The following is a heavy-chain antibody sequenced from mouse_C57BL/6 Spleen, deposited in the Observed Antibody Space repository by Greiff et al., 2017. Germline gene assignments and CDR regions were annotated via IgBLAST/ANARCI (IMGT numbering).Heavy chain of an antibody. CDR3: AKGSGGYYRNYGFAY. CDR1: GYTFTSYW. D-gene: IGHD2-5*01. Sequence: QVQLQQPGAELVKPGASVKLSCKASGYTFTSYWMQWVKQRPGQGLEWIGEIDPSDSYTNYNQKFKGKATLTVDTSSSTAYMQLSSRTSENSAVYCGAKGSGGYYRNYGFAYWGQGTLVTVSA. J-gene: IGHJ3*01. V-gene: IGHV1-50*01. CDR2: IDPSDSYT.